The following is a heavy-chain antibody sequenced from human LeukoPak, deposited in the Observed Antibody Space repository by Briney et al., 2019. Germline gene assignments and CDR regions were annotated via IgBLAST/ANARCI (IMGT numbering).Heavy chain of an antibody. V-gene: IGHV4-34*01. Sequence: PSETLSLTCAVYGGSFSGYYWSWIRQPPGKGLEWIGEINHSGSTNYNPSLKSRVTISVDTSKNQFSLKLSSVTAADTAVYYCAISLGYCSSTSCFRWFDPWGQGTLVTVSS. CDR3: AISLGYCSSTSCFRWFDP. CDR1: GGSFSGYY. D-gene: IGHD2-2*01. J-gene: IGHJ5*02. CDR2: INHSGST.